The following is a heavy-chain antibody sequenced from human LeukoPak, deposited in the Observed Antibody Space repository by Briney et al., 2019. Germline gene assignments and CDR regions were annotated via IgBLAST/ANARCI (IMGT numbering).Heavy chain of an antibody. Sequence: PSETLSLTCTDSGGSVSSSSYYWAWIRQPPGQGLEWIGDIYYSGSTNYNPSLKSRVTISVDTSKNQFSLKLSSVTAAATAVYYWGRDSSYETLTTYFVKRGYGMYVWGQGTTVTVSS. CDR3: GRDSSYETLTTYFVKRGYGMYV. CDR2: IYYSGST. CDR1: GGSVSSSSYY. D-gene: IGHD4-17*01. V-gene: IGHV4-61*01. J-gene: IGHJ6*01.